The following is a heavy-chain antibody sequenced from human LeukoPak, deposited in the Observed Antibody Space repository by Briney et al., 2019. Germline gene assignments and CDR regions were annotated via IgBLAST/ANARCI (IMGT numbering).Heavy chain of an antibody. Sequence: PGGSLRLSCVASGFTFRNHWMSWVRQAPGEGPEWVANINQDGSEKYYVDSVKGRFTVSRDNAKNSLYLQMNSLRAEDTAVYYCARDWNYFSTWGQGTLVTVSS. CDR3: ARDWNYFST. CDR2: INQDGSEK. J-gene: IGHJ4*02. CDR1: GFTFRNHW. V-gene: IGHV3-7*01. D-gene: IGHD1-1*01.